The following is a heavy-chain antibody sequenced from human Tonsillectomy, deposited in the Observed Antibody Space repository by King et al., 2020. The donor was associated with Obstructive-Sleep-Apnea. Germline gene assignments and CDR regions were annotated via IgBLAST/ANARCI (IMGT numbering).Heavy chain of an antibody. CDR1: GFTFGDYG. D-gene: IGHD5-24*01. CDR3: TSRRDGYIFDY. V-gene: IGHV3-49*03. J-gene: IGHJ4*02. Sequence: VQLVESGGGLVQPGRSLRLSCTASGFTFGDYGMSWFRQAPGQGLEWVAFIKSKAYGGTTEYAASVKGRFTISRDDSKSIASLQMNSLKTEDTAVYYCTSRRDGYIFDYWGQGILVTVSS. CDR2: IKSKAYGGTT.